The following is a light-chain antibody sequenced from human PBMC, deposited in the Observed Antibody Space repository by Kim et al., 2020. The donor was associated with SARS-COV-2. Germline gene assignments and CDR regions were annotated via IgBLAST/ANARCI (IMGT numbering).Light chain of an antibody. CDR3: QQYNNYRT. CDR2: KAS. CDR1: QSIGSW. V-gene: IGKV1-5*03. Sequence: DIQMTQSPSTLSASVGDRVTITCRASQSIGSWLAWYQQKPGKAPKLLIYKASYLQSGVPSRFSGSGSGTEYTLTISSLQPDDFASYYCQQYNNYRTFGQGTKVDIK. J-gene: IGKJ1*01.